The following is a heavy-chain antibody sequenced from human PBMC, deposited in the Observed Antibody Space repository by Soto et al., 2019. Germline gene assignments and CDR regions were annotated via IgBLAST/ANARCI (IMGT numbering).Heavy chain of an antibody. CDR3: AKSRVFIGAIVTLLDS. CDR1: GFTFSSYT. V-gene: IGHV3-30-3*01. Sequence: GGSLRLSCAASGFTFSSYTMHWVRQAPGKGLEWVTLISTDGSIEHYADSVKGRFTISRDNSENTLYLQMNGLRADDTALYFCAKSRVFIGAIVTLLDSWGQGTQVTVSS. D-gene: IGHD3-16*02. J-gene: IGHJ4*02. CDR2: ISTDGSIE.